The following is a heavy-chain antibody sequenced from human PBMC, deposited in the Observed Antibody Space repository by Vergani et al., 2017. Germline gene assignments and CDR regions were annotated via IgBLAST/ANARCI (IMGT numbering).Heavy chain of an antibody. CDR2: MYHSGST. V-gene: IGHV4-59*01. D-gene: IGHD3-10*01. J-gene: IGHJ5*02. CDR1: GGSMSGYY. Sequence: QVRLQESGPGLVKPSETLSLTCSDSGGSMSGYYWSWILQPPGKELEWIGYMYHSGSTNYNPSLETRVTISGDTCKNQLFLKLNTVTAADTAVYYCGRVADFYGFGSRLLYLWGQGSLVTVSS. CDR3: GRVADFYGFGSRLLYL.